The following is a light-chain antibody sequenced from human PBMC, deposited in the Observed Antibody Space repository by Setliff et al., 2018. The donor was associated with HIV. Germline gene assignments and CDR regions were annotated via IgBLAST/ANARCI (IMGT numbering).Light chain of an antibody. CDR2: DVS. CDR1: SSDVGTYNA. V-gene: IGLV2-14*01. Sequence: SALTQPASVSGSPGQSITISCTGTSSDVGTYNAVYWYQQHPGKAPKLMSYDVSTRPSGVSNRFSGSKSGNTASLTISGLQTEDEADYYCSSYTSSSTEVFGTGTKVTVL. CDR3: SSYTSSSTEV. J-gene: IGLJ1*01.